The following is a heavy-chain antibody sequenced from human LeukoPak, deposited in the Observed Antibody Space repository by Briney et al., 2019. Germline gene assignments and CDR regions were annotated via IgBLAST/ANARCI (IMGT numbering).Heavy chain of an antibody. Sequence: ASVKVSCKASGYTFTVYYMHWVRQAPGQGLEWMGWIDPNSGGTNSAQKFQGRVTMTRDTSISTAYMELSRLRSDDTAVYYCARHPRDGYNCPFDYWGQGTLVTASS. CDR1: GYTFTVYY. V-gene: IGHV1-2*02. CDR2: IDPNSGGT. CDR3: ARHPRDGYNCPFDY. J-gene: IGHJ4*02. D-gene: IGHD5-24*01.